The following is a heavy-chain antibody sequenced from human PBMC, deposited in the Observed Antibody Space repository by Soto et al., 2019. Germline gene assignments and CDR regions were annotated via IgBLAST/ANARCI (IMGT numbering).Heavy chain of an antibody. V-gene: IGHV4-34*01. D-gene: IGHD5-18*01. CDR3: ARRQGGYSYGYGYYYMDV. CDR1: GGSFSGYY. J-gene: IGHJ6*03. Sequence: PSETLSLTCAVYGGSFSGYYWSWIRQPPGKGLEWIGEINHSGSTNYNPSLKSRVTISVDTSKNQFSLKLSSVTAADTAVYYCARRQGGYSYGYGYYYMDVWGKGTTVTVSS. CDR2: INHSGST.